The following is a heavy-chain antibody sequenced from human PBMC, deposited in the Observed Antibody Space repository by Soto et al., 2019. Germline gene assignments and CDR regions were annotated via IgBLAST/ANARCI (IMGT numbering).Heavy chain of an antibody. Sequence: GGSLRLSCAASGFTFDDYAMHWVRQVPGKGLEWVSGINWNSGSIGYGDSVKGRFAISRDNAKNSLHLQMNSLSAEDTAFYYCVKDESINWYSGHFRHWGQGTLVTVSS. V-gene: IGHV3-9*01. CDR3: VKDESINWYSGHFRH. J-gene: IGHJ1*01. CDR2: INWNSGSI. CDR1: GFTFDDYA. D-gene: IGHD6-13*01.